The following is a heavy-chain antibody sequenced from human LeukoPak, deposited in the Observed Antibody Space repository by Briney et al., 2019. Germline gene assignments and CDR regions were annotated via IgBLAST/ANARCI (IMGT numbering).Heavy chain of an antibody. D-gene: IGHD5-18*01. CDR1: GGSISSYY. Sequence: PSETLSLTCTVSGGSISSYYWSWIRQPPGKGLEWIGYIYYSGSTNYNPSLKSRVTISVDTSKSQFSLKLSSVTAADTAVYYCARGGYSYGYAWFDPWGQGTLVTVSS. CDR2: IYYSGST. CDR3: ARGGYSYGYAWFDP. V-gene: IGHV4-59*01. J-gene: IGHJ5*02.